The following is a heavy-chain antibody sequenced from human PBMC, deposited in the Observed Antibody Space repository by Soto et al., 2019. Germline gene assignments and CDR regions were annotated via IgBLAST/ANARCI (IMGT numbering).Heavy chain of an antibody. CDR2: ISSSSSYI. V-gene: IGHV3-21*01. CDR1: GFTFSSYS. CDR3: ARDSPEYDYAYKYYFDY. Sequence: EVQLVESGGGLVKPGGSLRLSCAASGFTFSSYSMNWVRQAPGKGLEWVSSISSSSSYIYYADSVKGRFTISRDNAKNSLYLQMNSLRAEDTAVYYCARDSPEYDYAYKYYFDYWGQGTLVTVSS. J-gene: IGHJ4*02. D-gene: IGHD3-16*01.